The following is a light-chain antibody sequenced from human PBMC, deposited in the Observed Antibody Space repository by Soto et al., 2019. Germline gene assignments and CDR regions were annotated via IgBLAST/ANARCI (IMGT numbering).Light chain of an antibody. Sequence: DIVMTQSPDSLAVSLGERATINCKSSQSVLLTANHKNCLAWFQQKPGHPPKLLISWASIRESGVPDRFSGGGSGTDFTLTINNVQAEDVAVYYCQQYYNTQTFGQGTKVDIK. CDR1: QSVLLTANHKNC. CDR2: WAS. J-gene: IGKJ1*01. CDR3: QQYYNTQT. V-gene: IGKV4-1*01.